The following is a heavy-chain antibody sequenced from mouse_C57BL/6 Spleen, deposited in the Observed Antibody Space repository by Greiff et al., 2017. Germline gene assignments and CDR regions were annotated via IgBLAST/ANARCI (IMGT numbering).Heavy chain of an antibody. CDR3: ARYGMDY. V-gene: IGHV1-69*01. CDR2: IDPSDSYT. CDR1: GYTFTSYW. J-gene: IGHJ4*01. Sequence: VQLQQSGAELVMPGASVKLSCKASGYTFTSYWMHWVKQRPGQGLEWIGEIDPSDSYTNYNQKFKGKSTLTVDKSSSTAYMQLSRLTSEDSAVYYCARYGMDYWGQGTSVTVSS. D-gene: IGHD1-1*02.